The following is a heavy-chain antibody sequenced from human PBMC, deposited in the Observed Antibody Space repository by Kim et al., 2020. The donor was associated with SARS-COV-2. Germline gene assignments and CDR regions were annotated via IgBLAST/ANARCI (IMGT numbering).Heavy chain of an antibody. CDR1: GGSISSGGYY. CDR2: IYYSGST. Sequence: SETLSLTCTVSGGSISSGGYYWSWIRQHPGKGLEWIGYIYYSGSTYYNPSLKSRVTISVDTSKNQFSLKLSSVTAADTAVYYCARETVRTTVVTPHDAFDIWGQGTMVTVSS. V-gene: IGHV4-31*03. J-gene: IGHJ3*02. CDR3: ARETVRTTVVTPHDAFDI. D-gene: IGHD4-17*01.